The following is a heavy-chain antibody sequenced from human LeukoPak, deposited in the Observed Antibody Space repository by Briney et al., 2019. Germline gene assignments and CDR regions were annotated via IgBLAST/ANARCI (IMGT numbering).Heavy chain of an antibody. D-gene: IGHD6-13*01. CDR2: ISGSGGST. Sequence: RPGGSLRLSCAASGFTFSSYATSWVRQAPGKGLEWVSAISGSGGSTYYADSVKGRFTISRDNSKNTLYLQMNSLRAEDTAVYYCAKVVGQQLVPYYWGQGTLVTVSS. J-gene: IGHJ4*02. CDR1: GFTFSSYA. CDR3: AKVVGQQLVPYY. V-gene: IGHV3-23*01.